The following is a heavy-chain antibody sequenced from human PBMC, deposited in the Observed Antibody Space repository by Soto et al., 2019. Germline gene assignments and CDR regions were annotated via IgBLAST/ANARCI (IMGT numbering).Heavy chain of an antibody. J-gene: IGHJ3*02. V-gene: IGHV3-23*01. CDR1: GFPFSSYA. D-gene: IGHD3-16*01. CDR3: AKGGYYSLFDI. CDR2: ISGSGGRT. Sequence: GSLVLSCLASGFPFSSYAMSGVRQTPGKGLEWVSVISGSGGRTYYADSVKGRFTISRDNSNNTLSLQMHILRVEDTAVYFCAKGGYYSLFDIWGQGTMVTVSS.